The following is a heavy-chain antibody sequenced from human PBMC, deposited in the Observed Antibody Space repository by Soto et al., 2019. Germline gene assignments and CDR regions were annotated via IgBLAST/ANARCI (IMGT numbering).Heavy chain of an antibody. CDR3: ARGGIAVAGNGNWFDP. Sequence: QVQLVQSGAEVKKPGASVKVSCKASGYTFTSYAMHWVRQAPGQRLEWMGWINAGNGNTKYSQKFQGRVTITRDTYASTAYMELSSLRSEDTAVYYCARGGIAVAGNGNWFDPWGQGTLVTVSS. J-gene: IGHJ5*02. V-gene: IGHV1-3*01. CDR2: INAGNGNT. D-gene: IGHD6-19*01. CDR1: GYTFTSYA.